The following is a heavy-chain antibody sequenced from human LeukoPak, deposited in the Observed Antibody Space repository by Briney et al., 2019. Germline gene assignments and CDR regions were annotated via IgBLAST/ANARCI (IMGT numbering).Heavy chain of an antibody. V-gene: IGHV3-21*01. Sequence: AGGSLRLSCAASGFTFSSYSMNWVRQAPGKGLEWVSSISSSSSYIYYADSVKGRFTISRDNAKNTLYLQMNNLRAEDTAVYYCARVVVEVGTTDYFDYWGQGTLVTVSS. CDR2: ISSSSSYI. D-gene: IGHD2-15*01. CDR1: GFTFSSYS. J-gene: IGHJ4*02. CDR3: ARVVVEVGTTDYFDY.